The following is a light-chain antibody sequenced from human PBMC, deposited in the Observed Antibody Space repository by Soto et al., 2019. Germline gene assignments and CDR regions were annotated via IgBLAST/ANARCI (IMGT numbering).Light chain of an antibody. Sequence: EIVLTQSPGTLSLSAGGRATLSCRDSQSVASNYLAWFQQKPGQAPRRLIYEASSRATGIPDRFSGSGSGTDFTLTINRLEPEDFAVFYCQQYAYSPRTFGQGTRVEIK. CDR1: QSVASNY. V-gene: IGKV3-20*01. J-gene: IGKJ1*01. CDR2: EAS. CDR3: QQYAYSPRT.